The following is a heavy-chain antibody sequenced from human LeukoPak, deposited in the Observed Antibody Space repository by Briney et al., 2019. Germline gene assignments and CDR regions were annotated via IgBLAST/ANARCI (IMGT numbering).Heavy chain of an antibody. Sequence: GGSLRLSCAASGFAFSSYAMHWVRKAPGKGLEWVAVISYDGSNKYYAGSVKGRFTISRDNSKNTLYLQMNSLRAEDTAVYYCARDAEGSGWTYYYYYYGMDVWGQGTTVTVSS. CDR3: ARDAEGSGWTYYYYYYGMDV. D-gene: IGHD6-19*01. CDR1: GFAFSSYA. CDR2: ISYDGSNK. V-gene: IGHV3-30-3*01. J-gene: IGHJ6*02.